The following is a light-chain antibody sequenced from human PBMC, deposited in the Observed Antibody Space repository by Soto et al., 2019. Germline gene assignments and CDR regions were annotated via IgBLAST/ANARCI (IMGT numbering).Light chain of an antibody. CDR3: CSYAGSRYV. J-gene: IGLJ1*01. Sequence: QSALTQPRSVSGSPGQSVSISGTGTSSDVGGYNYVSWYQQHPGKAPKLMIYDVSKRPSGVPDRFSGSKSGNTASLTISGLQAEDEADYYCCSYAGSRYVFGTGTKLTVL. CDR2: DVS. CDR1: SSDVGGYNY. V-gene: IGLV2-11*01.